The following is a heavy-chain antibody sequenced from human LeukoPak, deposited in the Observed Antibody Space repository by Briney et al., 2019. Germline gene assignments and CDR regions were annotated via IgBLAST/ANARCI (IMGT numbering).Heavy chain of an antibody. CDR1: GGSFSGYY. CDR3: ATSPYGSGSYTDH. D-gene: IGHD3-10*01. CDR2: INHSGST. J-gene: IGHJ4*02. V-gene: IGHV4-34*01. Sequence: SETLSLTCAVYGGSFSGYYWSWIRQPPGKGLEWIGEINHSGSTNYNPSLKSRVTISVDTSKNQFSLKLSSVTAADTAVYYCATSPYGSGSYTDHWGQGTLVTVSS.